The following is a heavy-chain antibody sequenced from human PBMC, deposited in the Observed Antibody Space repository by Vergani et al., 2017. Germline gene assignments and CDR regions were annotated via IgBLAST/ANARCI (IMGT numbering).Heavy chain of an antibody. CDR3: ARGGQAVHRWVRGWRPLPLSNGRTKGDAFDI. CDR2: INHSGST. CDR1: GGSISSSNW. Sequence: QVQLQESGPGLVKPSGTLSLTCAVSGGSISSSNWWSWIRQPPGKGLEWIGEINHSGSTNYNPSLKSRVTISVDTPKNQFSLKRSPVTAADTAVYYCARGGQAVHRWVRGWRPLPLSNGRTKGDAFDIWGQGTMVTVSS. V-gene: IGHV4-4*02. J-gene: IGHJ3*02. D-gene: IGHD6-19*01.